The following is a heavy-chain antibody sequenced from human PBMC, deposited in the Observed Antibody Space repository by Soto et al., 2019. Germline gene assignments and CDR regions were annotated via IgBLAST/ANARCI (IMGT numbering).Heavy chain of an antibody. Sequence: QVQLVQSGAEVKKPGSSVKVSCKASGGTFSSYAISWVRQAPGQGLEWMGGIIPIFGTANYAQKFQGRVTITADESTSTAYMELSSLRSEDTAVYYCARDYDYNYGXXGATFELDYWGQGTLVTVSS. CDR3: ARDYDYNYGXXGATFELDY. CDR1: GGTFSSYA. D-gene: IGHD4-4*01. CDR2: IIPIFGTA. J-gene: IGHJ4*02. V-gene: IGHV1-69*12.